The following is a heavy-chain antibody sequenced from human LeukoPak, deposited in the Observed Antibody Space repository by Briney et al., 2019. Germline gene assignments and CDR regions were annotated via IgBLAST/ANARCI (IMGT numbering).Heavy chain of an antibody. V-gene: IGHV4-4*07. CDR1: GGSISSYY. CDR2: IYTSGNT. CDR3: ARAHNMITFGGVIVMGY. J-gene: IGHJ4*02. D-gene: IGHD3-16*02. Sequence: SETLSLTCTVSGGSISSYYWSWIRQPAGKGLEWIGRIYTSGNTNYKPSLTSRVTMTRDTSIRTAYMELSRLRSDDTAVYYCARAHNMITFGGVIVMGYWGQGTLVTVSS.